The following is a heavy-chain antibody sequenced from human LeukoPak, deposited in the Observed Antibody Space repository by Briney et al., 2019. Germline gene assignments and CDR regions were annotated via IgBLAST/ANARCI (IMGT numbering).Heavy chain of an antibody. J-gene: IGHJ3*02. D-gene: IGHD3-22*01. CDR1: GGSISSYY. Sequence: SETLSLTCTVSGGSISSYYWSWIRQPPGKGLEWIGYIYYSGSTNYNPSLKSRVTISVDTSKNQFSLKLSSVTAADTAVYYCARDVGYYVSSGYPVDAFDIWGQGTMVTVSS. V-gene: IGHV4-59*01. CDR3: ARDVGYYVSSGYPVDAFDI. CDR2: IYYSGST.